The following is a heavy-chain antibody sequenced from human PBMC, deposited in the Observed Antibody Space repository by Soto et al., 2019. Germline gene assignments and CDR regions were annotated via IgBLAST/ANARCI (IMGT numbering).Heavy chain of an antibody. CDR3: ARDGGSSYDPYWYFDL. V-gene: IGHV3-48*02. D-gene: IGHD6-6*01. J-gene: IGHJ2*01. CDR2: IMSSSSTI. Sequence: EVQLVESGGGLVQPGGSLRLSCAASGFTLSSYSMNWVRQAPGKVLEWVSFIMSSSSTIYYADSVKGRFTISRDNAENSLYLQMNSLRDEDTAVYYCARDGGSSYDPYWYFDLWGRGTLVTVSS. CDR1: GFTLSSYS.